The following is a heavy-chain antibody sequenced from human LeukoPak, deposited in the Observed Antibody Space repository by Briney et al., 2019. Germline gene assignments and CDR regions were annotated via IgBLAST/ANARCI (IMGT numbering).Heavy chain of an antibody. CDR2: ITGSADNT. D-gene: IGHD5-24*01. Sequence: GGSLRLSCSASGFTFSSYAMHWVRQAPGKGLEYVSSITGSADNTYHADSVKDRFTISRDNSKNTLYLQMSSLRAEDTAVYYCVKCRDGYNTLDYWGQGTLVTVSS. J-gene: IGHJ4*02. CDR1: GFTFSSYA. V-gene: IGHV3-64D*06. CDR3: VKCRDGYNTLDY.